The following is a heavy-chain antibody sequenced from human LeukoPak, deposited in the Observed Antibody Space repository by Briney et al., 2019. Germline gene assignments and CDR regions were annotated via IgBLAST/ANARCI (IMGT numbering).Heavy chain of an antibody. J-gene: IGHJ4*02. CDR2: INTNNGDP. D-gene: IGHD2-15*01. CDR1: GYTFTSYG. CDR3: ARVGLHCNGGSCPEY. V-gene: IGHV7-4-1*02. Sequence: GASVKVSCKASGYTFTSYGISWVRQAPGQGLEWMGWINTNNGDPTYAQGFTGRFVFSLDTSVSTAYLQISSLKTEDTAVYYCARVGLHCNGGSCPEYWGQGTLVTVSS.